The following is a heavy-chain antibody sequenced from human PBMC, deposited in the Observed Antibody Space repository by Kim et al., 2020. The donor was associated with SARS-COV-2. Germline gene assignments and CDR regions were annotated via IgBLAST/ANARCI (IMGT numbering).Heavy chain of an antibody. J-gene: IGHJ6*01. CDR1: GFPFSTYA. D-gene: IGHD3-10*01. Sequence: GGSLRLSCAASGFPFSTYAMHWVRQAPGKGLEWVAVISYDGSNKYYADSVKGRFTISRDNSENTLYLQMNSLRAEDTALYYCAKAVGRGVNYYY. CDR2: ISYDGSNK. V-gene: IGHV3-30*18. CDR3: AKAVGRGVNYYY.